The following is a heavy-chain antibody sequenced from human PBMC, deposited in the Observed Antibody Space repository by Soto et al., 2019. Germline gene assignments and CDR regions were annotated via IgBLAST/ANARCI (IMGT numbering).Heavy chain of an antibody. CDR3: ARSRSRGRLWPYYGSSDFYDGDTFEF. V-gene: IGHV1-18*04. CDR1: GYTFSDYG. D-gene: IGHD3-22*01. J-gene: IGHJ3*01. Sequence: QVQLEQSGTEVKKPGASVKVSCKTSGYTFSDYGISWVRQAPGQGLEWLGWISPYNGFTNYAQRLQDRVTVTTDTSSSTDYKELRSLRSDARAVYYCARSRSRGRLWPYYGSSDFYDGDTFEFWGQGTMLIASS. CDR2: ISPYNGFT.